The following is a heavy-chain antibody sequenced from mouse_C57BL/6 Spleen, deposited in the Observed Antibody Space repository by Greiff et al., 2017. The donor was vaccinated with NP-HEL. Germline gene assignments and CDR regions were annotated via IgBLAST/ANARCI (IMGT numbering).Heavy chain of an antibody. CDR1: GFNIKDDY. D-gene: IGHD1-1*01. V-gene: IGHV14-4*01. CDR3: TTGLRSYYFDY. J-gene: IGHJ2*01. Sequence: EVQLQQSGAELVRPGASVKLSCTASGFNIKDDYMHWVKQRPEQGLEWIGWIDPENGDTEYASKFQGKATITADTSSNTAYLQLSSLTSEDTAVYYCTTGLRSYYFDYWGQGTTLTVSS. CDR2: IDPENGDT.